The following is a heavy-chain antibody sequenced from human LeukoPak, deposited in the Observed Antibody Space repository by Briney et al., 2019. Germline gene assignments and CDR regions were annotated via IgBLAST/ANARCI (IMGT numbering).Heavy chain of an antibody. CDR2: INTNTGNP. V-gene: IGHV7-4-1*02. Sequence: ASVKVSCKASGYTFTSYAMNWVRQAPGQGLEWMGWINTNTGNPTYAQGFTGRFVFSLDTSVSTAYLQISSLKAEDTAVYYCARESPYYYDSSDYSREPDYWGQGTLVTVSS. D-gene: IGHD3-22*01. J-gene: IGHJ4*02. CDR3: ARESPYYYDSSDYSREPDY. CDR1: GYTFTSYA.